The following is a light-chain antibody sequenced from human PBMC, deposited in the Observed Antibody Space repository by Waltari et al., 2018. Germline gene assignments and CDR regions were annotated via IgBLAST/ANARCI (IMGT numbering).Light chain of an antibody. Sequence: QSVLTQPPSVSGAPGQRVTISCTGSRSNIGADYDVQWYQQLPGTAPKLLIYGNNNRPSGVPDRFSGSKSGTSASLAITGLQAEDEADYFCQSYDSSLSDSYVFGTGTKVTVL. J-gene: IGLJ1*01. V-gene: IGLV1-40*01. CDR3: QSYDSSLSDSYV. CDR2: GNN. CDR1: RSNIGADYD.